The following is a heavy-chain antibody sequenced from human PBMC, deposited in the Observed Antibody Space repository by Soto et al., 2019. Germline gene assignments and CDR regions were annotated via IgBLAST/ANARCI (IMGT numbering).Heavy chain of an antibody. CDR3: ASTRFGEFYFDY. J-gene: IGHJ4*02. CDR1: GGSISSGGYS. CDR2: IYHSGST. D-gene: IGHD3-10*01. V-gene: IGHV4-30-2*01. Sequence: SETLSLTCAVSGGSISSGGYSWSWIRQPPGKGLEWIGYIYHSGSTYYNPSLKSRVTISVDRSKNQFSLKLSSVTAADTAVYYCASTRFGEFYFDYWGQGTLVTVSS.